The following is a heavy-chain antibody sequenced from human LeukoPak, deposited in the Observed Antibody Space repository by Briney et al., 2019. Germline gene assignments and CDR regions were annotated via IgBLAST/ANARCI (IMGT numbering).Heavy chain of an antibody. CDR2: IHYSGRA. J-gene: IGHJ6*02. CDR3: ARFGVDYDMDV. Sequence: SETLSLTCTVSGGSINGHYWTWIRQPPGKGLEWVGQIHYSGRAHYNPSLKRRVTISVDTSKNQISLNLNSVTAADTAVYYCARFGVDYDMDVWGQGTTVPVTS. V-gene: IGHV4-59*11. CDR1: GGSINGHY. D-gene: IGHD3-16*01.